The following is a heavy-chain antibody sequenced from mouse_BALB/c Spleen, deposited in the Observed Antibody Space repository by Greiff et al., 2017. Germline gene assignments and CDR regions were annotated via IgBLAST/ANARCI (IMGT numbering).Heavy chain of an antibody. CDR3: ARGNPDYFDY. CDR1: GFNIKDTY. Sequence: VQLKESGAELVKPGASVKLSCTASGFNIKDTYMHWVKQRPEQGLEWIGRIDPANGNTKYDPKFQGKATITADTSSNTAYLQLSSLTSEDTAVYYCARGNPDYFDYWGQGTTLTVSS. CDR2: IDPANGNT. V-gene: IGHV14-3*02. J-gene: IGHJ2*01.